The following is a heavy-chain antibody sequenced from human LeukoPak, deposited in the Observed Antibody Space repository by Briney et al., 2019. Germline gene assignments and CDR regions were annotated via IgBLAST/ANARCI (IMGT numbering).Heavy chain of an antibody. CDR2: INHSGST. CDR1: GGSFSGYY. CDR3: ARDHGYGDPLDY. D-gene: IGHD4-17*01. J-gene: IGHJ4*02. V-gene: IGHV4-34*01. Sequence: PSETLSLTCAVYGGSFSGYYWSWIRQPPGKGLEWIGEINHSGSTNYNPSLKSRVTISVDTSKNQFSLKLSSVTAADTAVYYCARDHGYGDPLDYWGQGTLVTVSS.